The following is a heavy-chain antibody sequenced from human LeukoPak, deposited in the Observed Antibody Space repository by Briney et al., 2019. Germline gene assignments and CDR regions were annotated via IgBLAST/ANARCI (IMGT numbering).Heavy chain of an antibody. CDR1: GFTFSSYG. J-gene: IGHJ4*02. CDR2: ISYDGSNK. CDR3: AKDRGDYEVDSLDY. Sequence: PGGSLRLSRAASGFTFSSYGMHWVRQAPGKGLEWVAVISYDGSNKYYADSVKGRFTISRDNSKNTLYLQMNSLRAEDTAVYYCAKDRGDYEVDSLDYWGQGTLVTVSS. D-gene: IGHD4-17*01. V-gene: IGHV3-30*18.